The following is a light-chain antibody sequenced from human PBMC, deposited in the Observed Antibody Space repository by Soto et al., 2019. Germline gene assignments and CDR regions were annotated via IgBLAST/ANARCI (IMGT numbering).Light chain of an antibody. J-gene: IGLJ1*01. CDR3: ATWDDSLDVHV. Sequence: QSVLTQPPSASGTPGQTITISCSGGSSNIGINTVSWYEHLPGTAPRLLIYGNNQRPSGVPDRFSGSKSGTSASLAISGLQSDDEAHYYCATWDDSLDVHVFGTGTKVTVL. CDR2: GNN. V-gene: IGLV1-44*01. CDR1: SSNIGINT.